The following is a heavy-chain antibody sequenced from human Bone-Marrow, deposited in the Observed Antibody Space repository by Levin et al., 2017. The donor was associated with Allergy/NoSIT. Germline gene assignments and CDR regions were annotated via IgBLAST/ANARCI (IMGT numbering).Heavy chain of an antibody. CDR2: ISYDGSNK. J-gene: IGHJ6*03. V-gene: IGHV3-30*03. CDR3: ARDLRDYDFVGSHYYYYMDV. Sequence: GGSLRLSCAASGFTFSSYGIHWVRQAPGKGLEWVAVISYDGSNKYYADSVKGRFTISRDNSKNTLYLQMSSLRAEDTAVYYCARDLRDYDFVGSHYYYYMDVWGKGTTVSVSS. D-gene: IGHD3-3*01. CDR1: GFTFSSYG.